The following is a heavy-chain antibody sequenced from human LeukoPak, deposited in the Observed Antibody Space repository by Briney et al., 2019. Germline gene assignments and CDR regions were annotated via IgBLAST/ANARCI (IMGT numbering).Heavy chain of an antibody. D-gene: IGHD6-13*01. V-gene: IGHV3-23*01. Sequence: PGGSLRLSCAASGFTFSSYSMNWVRQAPGKGLEWVSAISGSGGSTYYADSVKGRFTISRDNSKNTLYLQMNSLRAEDTAVYYCAKHSVFSWYALADVIEYFQHWGQGTLLTVSS. CDR3: AKHSVFSWYALADVIEYFQH. J-gene: IGHJ1*01. CDR1: GFTFSSYS. CDR2: ISGSGGST.